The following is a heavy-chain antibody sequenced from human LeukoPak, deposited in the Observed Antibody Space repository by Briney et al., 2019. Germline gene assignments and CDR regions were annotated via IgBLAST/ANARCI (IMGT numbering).Heavy chain of an antibody. CDR1: GGTFSSYA. D-gene: IGHD5-24*01. CDR2: IIPIFGTA. J-gene: IGHJ3*02. V-gene: IGHV1-69*01. CDR3: ARGDGYNSHHAFDI. Sequence: SVKVSCKASGGTFSSYAISWVRQAPGQGLEWMGGIIPIFGTANYAQKFQGRVTITADESTSTAYMELSSLRSEDTAVYYCARGDGYNSHHAFDIWGQGTMVTVSS.